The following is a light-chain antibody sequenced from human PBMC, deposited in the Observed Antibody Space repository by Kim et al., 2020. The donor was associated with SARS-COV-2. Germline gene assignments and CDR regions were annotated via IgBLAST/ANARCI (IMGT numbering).Light chain of an antibody. V-gene: IGKV2-30*02. CDR2: KVS. CDR1: QSLVHSDGNTY. J-gene: IGKJ2*01. Sequence: DVVMTQSPLSLPVTLGQPASISCRSSQSLVHSDGNTYLNWFQQRPGQSPRRLIYKVSNRDSGVPDRFSGSGSGTDFTLKISRGEAEDVGVYYCMQGTHWPPYTFGQGTKLEI. CDR3: MQGTHWPPYT.